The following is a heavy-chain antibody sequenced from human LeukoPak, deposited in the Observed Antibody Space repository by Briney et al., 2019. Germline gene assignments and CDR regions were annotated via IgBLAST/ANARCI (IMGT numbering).Heavy chain of an antibody. CDR2: SYYSGST. D-gene: IGHD6-19*01. Sequence: PSETLSLTCTVSGGSMSSHYWSWFRQPPGKGLEWIGYSYYSGSTAYNPSLNSRVSISVDTSKNQFSLELRSVTAADTAVYYCARGGWYEDYWGQGTLVTVAS. CDR3: ARGGWYEDY. V-gene: IGHV4-59*11. J-gene: IGHJ4*02. CDR1: GGSMSSHY.